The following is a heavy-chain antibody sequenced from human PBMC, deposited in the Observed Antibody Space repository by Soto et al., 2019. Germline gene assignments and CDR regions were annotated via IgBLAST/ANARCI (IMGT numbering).Heavy chain of an antibody. V-gene: IGHV1-2*02. CDR3: ARDQRVPAAILGLWFDP. CDR2: INPNSGGT. CDR1: GYTFTGYY. D-gene: IGHD2-2*02. J-gene: IGHJ5*02. Sequence: ASVKVSCKASGYTFTGYYMHWVRQAPGQGLEWMGWINPNSGGTNYAQKFQGRVTMTRDTSISTAYMELSRLRPDDTAVYYCARDQRVPAAILGLWFDPWGQGTLVTVSS.